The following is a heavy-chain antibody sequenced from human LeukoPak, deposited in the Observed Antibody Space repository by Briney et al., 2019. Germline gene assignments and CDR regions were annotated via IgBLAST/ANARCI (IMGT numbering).Heavy chain of an antibody. CDR2: ISWNSGSI. Sequence: GGSLRLSCAASGFTFDDYAMHWVRQAPGKGLEWVSGISWNSGSIGYADSVKGRFTISRGNAKNSLYLQMNSLRAADTALYYCAKSLGGYEGYYFDYWGQGTLVTVSS. D-gene: IGHD5-12*01. CDR3: AKSLGGYEGYYFDY. J-gene: IGHJ4*02. V-gene: IGHV3-9*01. CDR1: GFTFDDYA.